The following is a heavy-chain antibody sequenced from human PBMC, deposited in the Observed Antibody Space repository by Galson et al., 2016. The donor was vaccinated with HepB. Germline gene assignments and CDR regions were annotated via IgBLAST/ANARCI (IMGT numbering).Heavy chain of an antibody. V-gene: IGHV5-51*01. Sequence: QSGAEVKKPGESLKISCKGSGYSFSNYWIGWVRQMPGKGLEWMGIIYPGDSETTYSPSFQGQVTISADNAVSTAYLQWSSLKASDTAMYYCASPIGLPEQPDAFDIWGQGTMVIVSS. CDR2: IYPGDSET. CDR1: GYSFSNYW. D-gene: IGHD5-12*01. CDR3: ASPIGLPEQPDAFDI. J-gene: IGHJ3*02.